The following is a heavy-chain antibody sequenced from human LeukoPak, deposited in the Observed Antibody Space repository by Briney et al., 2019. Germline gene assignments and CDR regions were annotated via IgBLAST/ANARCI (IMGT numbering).Heavy chain of an antibody. V-gene: IGHV4-31*03. Sequence: SQTLSLTCTVSGGSISSGGYYWSWIRQHPGKGLEWIGYIYYSGSTYYNPSLKSRVTISVDTSKNQFSLKLSSVTAADTAVYYCAREWGSTSWNWFDPWGQGTLVTVSS. CDR1: GGSISSGGYY. J-gene: IGHJ5*02. CDR3: AREWGSTSWNWFDP. CDR2: IYYSGST. D-gene: IGHD2-2*01.